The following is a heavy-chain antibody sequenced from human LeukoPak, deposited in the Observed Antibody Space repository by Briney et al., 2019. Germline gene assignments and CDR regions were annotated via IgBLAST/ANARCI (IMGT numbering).Heavy chain of an antibody. Sequence: ASVKVSCKASGYTFTSYDSNWVRQATGEGLEWTGWMNPNSGNTGYAQKFQGRVTMTRNTSISTAYMELSSLRSEDTAVYYCARVNKSSWYEVYYYYYMDVWGKGATVTVSS. CDR1: GYTFTSYD. D-gene: IGHD6-13*01. CDR2: MNPNSGNT. J-gene: IGHJ6*03. V-gene: IGHV1-8*01. CDR3: ARVNKSSWYEVYYYYYMDV.